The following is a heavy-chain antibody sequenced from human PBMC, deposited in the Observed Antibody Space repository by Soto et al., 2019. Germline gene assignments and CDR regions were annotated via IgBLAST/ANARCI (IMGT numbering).Heavy chain of an antibody. CDR3: ARPRSTPPKFAP. D-gene: IGHD2-2*01. CDR1: GGSFSGYY. J-gene: IGHJ5*02. Sequence: PSETLSLTCAVYGGSFSGYYWSWIRQPPGQGLEWIGEINHIGSTNYNPSLKSRVTISVDTSKNQFSLTLSSVTASGTAGGYCARPRSTPPKFAPWGQGTLITV. V-gene: IGHV4-34*01. CDR2: INHIGST.